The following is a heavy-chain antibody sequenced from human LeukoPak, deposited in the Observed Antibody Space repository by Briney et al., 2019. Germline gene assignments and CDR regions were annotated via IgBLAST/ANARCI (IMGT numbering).Heavy chain of an antibody. Sequence: ASVKVSCKPSGYTFTTYYMHWVRPAPGQGLEWMGIINPSGGSTSYAQKFQGRVTMTRDTSTSTVYMELSSLRSEDTAVYYCAREGGSSYPIDYWGQGTLVTVSS. D-gene: IGHD1-26*01. CDR3: AREGGSSYPIDY. CDR2: INPSGGST. CDR1: GYTFTTYY. V-gene: IGHV1-46*01. J-gene: IGHJ4*02.